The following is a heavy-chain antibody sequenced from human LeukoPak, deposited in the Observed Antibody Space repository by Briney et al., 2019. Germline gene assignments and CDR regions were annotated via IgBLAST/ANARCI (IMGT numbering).Heavy chain of an antibody. D-gene: IGHD4-17*01. Sequence: GGSLRLSCAASGFTFSSYGLHWVRQAPGKGLEWVANIKQDGSEKYYVDSVKGRFTISRDNSKNTLYLQMNSLRAEDTAVYYCAKDIYGAFDYWGQGTLVTVSS. CDR1: GFTFSSYG. CDR2: IKQDGSEK. J-gene: IGHJ4*02. V-gene: IGHV3-7*03. CDR3: AKDIYGAFDY.